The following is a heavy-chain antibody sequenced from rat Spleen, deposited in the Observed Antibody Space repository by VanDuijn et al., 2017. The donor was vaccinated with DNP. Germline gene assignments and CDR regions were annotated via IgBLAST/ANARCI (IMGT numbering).Heavy chain of an antibody. J-gene: IGHJ2*01. Sequence: EVQLVESGGGLVQPGRSLRLSCAASGFTFSNYGMAWVRQAPTKGLEWVASISTGGGNTYYRDSVKGRFTISRDNAKNTQYLQMDSLRSEDTATYYCARHPSYYSGDAHFDYWGQGVMVTVSS. V-gene: IGHV5S13*01. D-gene: IGHD1-1*01. CDR1: GFTFSNYG. CDR3: ARHPSYYSGDAHFDY. CDR2: ISTGGGNT.